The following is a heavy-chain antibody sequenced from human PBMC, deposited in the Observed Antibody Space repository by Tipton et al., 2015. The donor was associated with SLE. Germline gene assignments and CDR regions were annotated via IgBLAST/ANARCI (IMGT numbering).Heavy chain of an antibody. CDR1: GFSFVVYA. J-gene: IGHJ6*02. V-gene: IGHV3-9*01. CDR3: VKDRGAIKYYGMDV. Sequence: SLRLSCAASGFSFVVYAMNWFRLSPGKGLEWVSGISWSSDTIGYADSLKGRVTISRDNAKKSLYLQMNSLRPEETALYYCVKDRGAIKYYGMDVWGQGTTVTVSS. D-gene: IGHD3-16*01. CDR2: ISWSSDTI.